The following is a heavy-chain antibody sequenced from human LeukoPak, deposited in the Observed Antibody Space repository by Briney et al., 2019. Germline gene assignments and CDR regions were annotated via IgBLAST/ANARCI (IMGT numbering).Heavy chain of an antibody. CDR2: ISYDGSNK. CDR1: GFTFSSYA. J-gene: IGHJ4*02. Sequence: GGSLRLSCAASGFTFSSYAMHWVRQAPGKGLEWVAVISYDGSNKYYADSVKGRFTISRDNSKNTLYLQLNSLRAEDTAVYYCAKDRNDILTGYSIDYWGQGTLVTVSS. D-gene: IGHD3-9*01. CDR3: AKDRNDILTGYSIDY. V-gene: IGHV3-30-3*01.